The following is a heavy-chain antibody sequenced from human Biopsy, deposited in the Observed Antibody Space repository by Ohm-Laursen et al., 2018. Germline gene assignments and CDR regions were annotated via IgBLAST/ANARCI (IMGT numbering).Heavy chain of an antibody. J-gene: IGHJ6*02. D-gene: IGHD4-11*01. Sequence: SDTLSLTCTVSGDSVTQYYWSWIRQPPGKGLEWIGHIYYSVMTNYNPSLQSRVSISVDTSRNQVSLTLSSVTAADTAVYYCARDSGILNYCNFKSYHYYGMDVWGQGTQVTVSS. CDR2: IYYSVMT. CDR1: GDSVTQYY. CDR3: ARDSGILNYCNFKSYHYYGMDV. V-gene: IGHV4-59*02.